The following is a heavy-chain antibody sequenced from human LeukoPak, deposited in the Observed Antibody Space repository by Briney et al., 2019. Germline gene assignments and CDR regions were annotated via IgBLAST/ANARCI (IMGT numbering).Heavy chain of an antibody. CDR2: IIPIFGTA. CDR1: GGTFISYA. Sequence: SVKVSCKASGGTFISYAISWVRQAPGQGLEWMGGIIPIFGTANYAQKFQGRVTITADESTSTAYMELSSLRSEDTAVYYCARERSGSQSPFDYWGQGTLVTVSS. CDR3: ARERSGSQSPFDY. D-gene: IGHD3-10*01. V-gene: IGHV1-69*13. J-gene: IGHJ4*02.